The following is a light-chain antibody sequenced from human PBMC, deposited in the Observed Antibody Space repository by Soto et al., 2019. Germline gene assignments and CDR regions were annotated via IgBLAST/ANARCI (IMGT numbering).Light chain of an antibody. CDR2: DAS. CDR3: QQYNSYPWT. V-gene: IGKV1-5*01. Sequence: DIQMTQSPATLSASVGDRVTLTCRASQSISSSLAWYQQKTGKAPTLLIYDASSLESGVPSRFSGSGSGTEFTLTISSLQPDDFAAYYCQQYNSYPWTFGQGTKVEIK. J-gene: IGKJ1*01. CDR1: QSISSS.